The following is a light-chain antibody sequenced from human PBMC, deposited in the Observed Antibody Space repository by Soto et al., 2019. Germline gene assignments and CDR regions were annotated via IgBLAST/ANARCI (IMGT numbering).Light chain of an antibody. J-gene: IGLJ2*01. CDR1: SSDVGSYNL. Sequence: QSALTQPASVSGSPGQSITISCTGTSSDVGSYNLVSWYQQHPGKAPKLMIYEGSKRPSGVSNRFSGSKSGNMASLTISGLQAEDEDDYYCCSYAGSSSHVVFCGGTKVTVL. V-gene: IGLV2-23*01. CDR3: CSYAGSSSHVV. CDR2: EGS.